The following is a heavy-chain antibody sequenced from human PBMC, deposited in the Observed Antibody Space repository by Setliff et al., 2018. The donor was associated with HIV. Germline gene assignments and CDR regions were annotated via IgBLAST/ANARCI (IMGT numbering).Heavy chain of an antibody. CDR1: GGSISSSNW. CDR3: ASTVNDLEAFDI. CDR2: IYHSGST. D-gene: IGHD4-17*01. Sequence: SETLSLTCAVSGGSISSSNWWSWVRQPPGKGLEWIGEIYHSGSTNYDPSLKSRITISVDTSKNQFSLSLSSVTAADTAVYYCASTVNDLEAFDIWGQGTMVTV. J-gene: IGHJ3*02. V-gene: IGHV4-4*02.